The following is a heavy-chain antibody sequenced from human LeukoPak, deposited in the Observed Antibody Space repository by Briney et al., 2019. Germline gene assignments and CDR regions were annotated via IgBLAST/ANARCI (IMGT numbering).Heavy chain of an antibody. CDR1: GGTFSSYA. Sequence: SVKVSCKASGGTFSSYAISWVRQAPGQGLEWMGGIIPIFGTANYAQKFQGRVTITADESTSTAYMELSSLRSEDTAVYYCARRVEYGSGSYGFGYWGQGTLVTVSS. J-gene: IGHJ4*02. D-gene: IGHD3-10*01. CDR3: ARRVEYGSGSYGFGY. CDR2: IIPIFGTA. V-gene: IGHV1-69*13.